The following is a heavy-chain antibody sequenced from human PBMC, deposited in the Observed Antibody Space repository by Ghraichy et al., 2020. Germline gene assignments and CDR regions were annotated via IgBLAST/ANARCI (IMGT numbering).Heavy chain of an antibody. J-gene: IGHJ5*02. Sequence: LSLACAVSGFTFSSYEMHWVRQAPGKGLEWVSYISSSGNIIYYADSVKGRFTISRDNAKNSLYLQMNSLRAEDTAVYYCARVGRNIVVVVAATGDNWFDPWGQGTLVTVFS. CDR2: ISSSGNII. V-gene: IGHV3-48*03. CDR1: GFTFSSYE. D-gene: IGHD2-15*01. CDR3: ARVGRNIVVVVAATGDNWFDP.